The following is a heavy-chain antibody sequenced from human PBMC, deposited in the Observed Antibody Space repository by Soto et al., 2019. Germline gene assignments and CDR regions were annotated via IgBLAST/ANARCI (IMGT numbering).Heavy chain of an antibody. CDR1: GVSISKFY. Sequence: KTSETLSLTCNVSGVSISKFYWAWVRKTAGNGLEWMGRVYATGTTDYNPSLRSRVAMSVDISKKTFSLRLRSVTGADSGVYYCVRDGSKSLRDWFDPWGQGILVTVYS. J-gene: IGHJ5*02. V-gene: IGHV4-4*07. CDR2: VYATGTT. CDR3: VRDGSKSLRDWFDP.